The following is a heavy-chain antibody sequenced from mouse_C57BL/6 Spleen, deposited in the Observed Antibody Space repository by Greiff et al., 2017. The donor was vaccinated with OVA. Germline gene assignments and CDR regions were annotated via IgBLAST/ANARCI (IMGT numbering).Heavy chain of an antibody. CDR1: GYTFTSYW. J-gene: IGHJ2*01. Sequence: QVQLQQPGAELVKPGASVKLSCKASGYTFTSYWMPWVKQRPGQGLEWIGMIHPNSGSTNYNEKFKSKATLTVDTSSSTAYMQLSSLTSEDSAVYYCASPGSSYYFDYWGQGTTLTVSS. CDR2: IHPNSGST. CDR3: ASPGSSYYFDY. D-gene: IGHD1-1*01. V-gene: IGHV1-64*01.